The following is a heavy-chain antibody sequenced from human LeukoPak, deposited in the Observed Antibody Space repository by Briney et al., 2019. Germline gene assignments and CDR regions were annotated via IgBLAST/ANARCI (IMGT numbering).Heavy chain of an antibody. V-gene: IGHV4-39*01. CDR1: GGSISSGSYY. Sequence: SETLSLTCTVSGGSISSGSYYWGWIRQPPGKGLEWIGSLYYSGSTNYNPSLKSRVTISVDTSKNQFSLKLSSVTAADTAVYYCARHRYITMVRGVRFDYWGQGTLVTVSS. J-gene: IGHJ4*02. CDR2: LYYSGST. D-gene: IGHD3-10*01. CDR3: ARHRYITMVRGVRFDY.